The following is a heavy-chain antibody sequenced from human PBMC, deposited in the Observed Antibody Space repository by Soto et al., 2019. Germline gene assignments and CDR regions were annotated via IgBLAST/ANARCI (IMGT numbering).Heavy chain of an antibody. J-gene: IGHJ5*02. Sequence: SQTLSLTCAISGDSVSSNSAAWNWIRQSPSRGLEWLGRTYYRSKWYNDYAVSVKSRITINPDTSKNQFSLQLNSVTPEDTAVYYCARVGYCSGVSCLWGTYNWFYPRGQGTLVTVSS. CDR2: TYYRSKWYN. D-gene: IGHD2-15*01. CDR3: ARVGYCSGVSCLWGTYNWFYP. CDR1: GDSVSSNSAA. V-gene: IGHV6-1*01.